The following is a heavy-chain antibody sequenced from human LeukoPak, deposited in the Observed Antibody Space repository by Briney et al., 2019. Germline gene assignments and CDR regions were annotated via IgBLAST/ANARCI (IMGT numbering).Heavy chain of an antibody. CDR1: GGSISSSNYY. CDR2: IYTSEST. CDR3: AREDDTIADNTFDI. D-gene: IGHD6-13*01. V-gene: IGHV4-61*02. J-gene: IGHJ3*02. Sequence: PSETLSLTCSVSGGSISSSNYYWSWIRQPAGKGLEWIGRIYTSESTNYNPSLKSRVTISVDTSRNQFSLKVHSVTAADTAVYYCAREDDTIADNTFDIWGQGTVVTVSS.